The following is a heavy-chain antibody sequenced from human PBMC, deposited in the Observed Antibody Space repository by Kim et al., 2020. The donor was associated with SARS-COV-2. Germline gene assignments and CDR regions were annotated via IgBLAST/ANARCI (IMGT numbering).Heavy chain of an antibody. CDR3: ARVTAVAVNFDY. CDR2: INHSGST. V-gene: IGHV4-34*01. CDR1: GGSFSGYY. D-gene: IGHD6-19*01. J-gene: IGHJ4*02. Sequence: SETLSLTCAVYGGSFSGYYWSWIRQPPGKGLEWIGEINHSGSTNYNPSLKSRVTISVDTSKNQFSLKLSSVTAADTAVYYCARVTAVAVNFDYWGQGTLVTVSS.